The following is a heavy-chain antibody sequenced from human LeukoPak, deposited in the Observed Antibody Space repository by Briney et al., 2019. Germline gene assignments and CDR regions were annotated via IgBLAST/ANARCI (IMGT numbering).Heavy chain of an antibody. V-gene: IGHV4-59*08. Sequence: SETLSLTCTVSGGSISSYYWSRIRQPPGKGLEWIGYIYYSGSTNYNPSLKSRVTISVDTSKNQFSLKLSSVTAADTAVYYCARHGWGVTATFKFDPWGQGTLVTVSS. D-gene: IGHD2-21*02. CDR2: IYYSGST. CDR1: GGSISSYY. J-gene: IGHJ5*02. CDR3: ARHGWGVTATFKFDP.